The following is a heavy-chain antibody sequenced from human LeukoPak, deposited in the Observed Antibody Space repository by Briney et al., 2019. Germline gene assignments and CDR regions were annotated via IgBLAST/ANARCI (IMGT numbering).Heavy chain of an antibody. Sequence: SETLSLTCTVSGGSISSYYWSWIRQPPGEGLEWIGYIYYSGSANYHPSLKSRVTISVDTSKNQFSLKLSSVTAADTAVYYCARLTYYYDRSGPTGDYWGQGTLVTVSS. CDR3: ARLTYYYDRSGPTGDY. CDR2: IYYSGSA. CDR1: GGSISSYY. V-gene: IGHV4-59*08. J-gene: IGHJ4*02. D-gene: IGHD3-22*01.